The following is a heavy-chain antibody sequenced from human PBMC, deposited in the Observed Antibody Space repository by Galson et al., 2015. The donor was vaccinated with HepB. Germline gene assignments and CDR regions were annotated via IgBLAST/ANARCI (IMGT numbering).Heavy chain of an antibody. D-gene: IGHD2-15*01. V-gene: IGHV4-4*07. J-gene: IGHJ4*02. CDR3: ARNLKDTKDLWTPFDY. CDR1: GGSISTYF. Sequence: SETLSLTCTVSGGSISTYFWSWIRQSAGSGLEWIGRIYTSGIINYNYNPSLESRVTMSVDTSKNQFSLKLSSVTAADTAVYYCARNLKDTKDLWTPFDYWGQATLLTVSS. CDR2: IYTSGIINY.